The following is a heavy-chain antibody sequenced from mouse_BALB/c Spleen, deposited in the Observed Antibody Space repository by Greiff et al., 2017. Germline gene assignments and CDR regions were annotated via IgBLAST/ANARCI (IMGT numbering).Heavy chain of an antibody. V-gene: IGHV5-4*02. J-gene: IGHJ2*01. Sequence: EVQLKESGGGLVKPGGSLKLSCAASGYTFSDYYMYWVRQTPEKRLEWVATISDGGSYTYYPDSVKGRFTISRDNAKNNLYLQMCGLKAEDTAMYCCAGGGSSYSYYFDYWGQGTTLTVSS. CDR2: ISDGGSYT. CDR1: GYTFSDYY. D-gene: IGHD1-1*01. CDR3: AGGGSSYSYYFDY.